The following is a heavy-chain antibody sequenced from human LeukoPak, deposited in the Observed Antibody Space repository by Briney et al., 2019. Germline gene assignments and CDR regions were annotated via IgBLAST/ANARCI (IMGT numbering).Heavy chain of an antibody. CDR2: IYHSGST. Sequence: PSETLSLTCTVSGGPISSGGYYWSWIRQPPGKGLEWIGYIYHSGSTYYNPSLKSRVTISVDRSKNQFSLKLSSVTAAVTAVYYCARVLYYYYYYMDVWGKGTTVTVSS. V-gene: IGHV4-30-2*01. CDR3: ARVLYYYYYYMDV. J-gene: IGHJ6*03. D-gene: IGHD2-15*01. CDR1: GGPISSGGYY.